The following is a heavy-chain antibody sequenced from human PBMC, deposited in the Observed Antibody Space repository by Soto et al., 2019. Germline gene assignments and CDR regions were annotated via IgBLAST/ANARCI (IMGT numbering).Heavy chain of an antibody. CDR2: IIPIVGTA. V-gene: IGHV1-69*13. CDR1: GGTFLSYA. D-gene: IGHD5-18*01. J-gene: IGHJ3*02. Sequence: SVKVSCKAYGGTFLSYAISLLRQAPGQVLEWMGGIIPIVGTANYAQKFQGRVTITADESTSTAYMELSSLRSEDTAVYYCARKGGYSYGDDAFDIWGQGTMVTVS. CDR3: ARKGGYSYGDDAFDI.